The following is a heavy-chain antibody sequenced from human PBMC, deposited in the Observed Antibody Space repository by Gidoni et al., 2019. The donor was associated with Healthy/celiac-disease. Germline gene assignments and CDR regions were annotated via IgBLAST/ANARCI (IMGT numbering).Heavy chain of an antibody. D-gene: IGHD3-22*01. CDR2: IYYSGST. CDR1: GGSISSGGYY. CDR3: ARVGDSSGYYPYYFDY. Sequence: QVKLQESGPGLVKPSQTLSLTCTVSGGSISSGGYYWSWIRQHPGKGLEWIGYIYYSGSTYYNPSLKSRVTISVDTSKNQFSLKLSSVTAADTAVYYCARVGDSSGYYPYYFDYWGQGTLVTVSS. V-gene: IGHV4-31*03. J-gene: IGHJ4*02.